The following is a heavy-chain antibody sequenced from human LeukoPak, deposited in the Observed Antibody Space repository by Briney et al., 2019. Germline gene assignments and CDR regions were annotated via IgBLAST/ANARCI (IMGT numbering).Heavy chain of an antibody. CDR3: ASASGSYYTLPYYFDY. V-gene: IGHV4-39*07. J-gene: IGHJ4*02. CDR2: IYIDGIT. D-gene: IGHD3-10*01. CDR1: GGSIRTDGSY. Sequence: PSETLSLTCTVSGGSIRTDGSYWAWIRQPPGKGLEWIGSIYIDGITHYNSSLKSRVTISVDTSKNQFSLELSSVTAADTAVYHCASASGSYYTLPYYFDYWGQGTLVTVSS.